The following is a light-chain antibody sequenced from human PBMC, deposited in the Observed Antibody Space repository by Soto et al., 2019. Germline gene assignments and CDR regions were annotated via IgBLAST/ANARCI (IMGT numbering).Light chain of an antibody. V-gene: IGKV1-5*03. CDR1: QSISNW. CDR3: QQYNSS. CDR2: KAS. Sequence: DIQMTQSPSTVSASVGDRVTITCRASQSISNWLAWYQQKPGKAPKLLIYKASNLESGVPSRFSGSGSGTEFTLTISSLQPDDFATYYCQQYNSSVGGGTKVDIK. J-gene: IGKJ4*01.